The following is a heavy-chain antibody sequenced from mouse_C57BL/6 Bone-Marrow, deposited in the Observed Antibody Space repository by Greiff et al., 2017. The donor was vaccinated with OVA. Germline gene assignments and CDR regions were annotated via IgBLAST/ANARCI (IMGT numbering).Heavy chain of an antibody. Sequence: LQQPGAELVRPGSSVKLSCKAPGYTFTSYWMDWVKQRPGQGLEWIGNIYPSDSETHYNQKFKDKATLTVDKSSSTAYMQLSSLTSEDSAVYYCALRRAWFAYWGQGTLVTVSA. J-gene: IGHJ3*01. CDR3: ALRRAWFAY. D-gene: IGHD2-12*01. V-gene: IGHV1-61*01. CDR2: IYPSDSET. CDR1: GYTFTSYW.